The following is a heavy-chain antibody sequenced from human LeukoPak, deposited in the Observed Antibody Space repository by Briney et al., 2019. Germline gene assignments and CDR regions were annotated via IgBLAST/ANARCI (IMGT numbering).Heavy chain of an antibody. Sequence: PSETLSLTCTVSGGSISSGSYYWSWIRQPAGKGLEWIGRIYTSGSTNYNPSLKSRVTISVDTSKNQSSLKLSSVTAADTAVYYCARGDYYDSSGYYYSYYYMDVWGKGTTVTVSS. CDR1: GGSISSGSYY. CDR3: ARGDYYDSSGYYYSYYYMDV. D-gene: IGHD3-22*01. CDR2: IYTSGST. V-gene: IGHV4-61*02. J-gene: IGHJ6*03.